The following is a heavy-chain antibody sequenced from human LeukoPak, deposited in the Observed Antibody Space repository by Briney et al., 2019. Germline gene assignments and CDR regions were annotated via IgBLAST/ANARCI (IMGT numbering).Heavy chain of an antibody. J-gene: IGHJ4*02. CDR3: ARAGDYYDSSYYPGYDS. CDR1: GYTLTGYY. Sequence: ASVKVSCKASGYTLTGYYMHWVRQAPGQGLEWMGWINANRGRTNYAQKYQGRVTMTRDKSISTAYMELSRLRSDDTAVYYCARAGDYYDSSYYPGYDSWGQGTLVTVSS. D-gene: IGHD3-22*01. CDR2: INANRGRT. V-gene: IGHV1-2*02.